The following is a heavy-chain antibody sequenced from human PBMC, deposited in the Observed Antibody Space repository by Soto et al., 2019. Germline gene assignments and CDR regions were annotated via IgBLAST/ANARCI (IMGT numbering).Heavy chain of an antibody. V-gene: IGHV4-39*01. J-gene: IGHJ4*02. CDR2: IYYSGST. Sequence: LETLSLTCTVAGGCVNSCRYYGGWIRQPPGKGLEWIGSIYYSGSTYYNPSLKSRVTISVDTSKNQFSLKLSSVTAADTAVYYCARHSPTSMVPYFDYWGQGTLVTVSS. D-gene: IGHD3-10*01. CDR3: ARHSPTSMVPYFDY. CDR1: GGCVNSCRYY.